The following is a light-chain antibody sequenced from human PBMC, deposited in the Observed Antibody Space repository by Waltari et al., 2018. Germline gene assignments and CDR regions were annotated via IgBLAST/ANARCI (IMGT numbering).Light chain of an antibody. CDR3: QTGGHGTWV. J-gene: IGLJ3*02. V-gene: IGLV4-69*01. CDR1: SGHSSNI. CDR2: INSDGSH. Sequence: QLVLTQSPSASASLGASVKLTCTLDSGHSSNIVAWLQQQPEKGPRYLMKINSDGSHSKGDVIPDRFSGSSSGAERCLTISSVQSEDEAYYYCQTGGHGTWVFGGGTKLTVL.